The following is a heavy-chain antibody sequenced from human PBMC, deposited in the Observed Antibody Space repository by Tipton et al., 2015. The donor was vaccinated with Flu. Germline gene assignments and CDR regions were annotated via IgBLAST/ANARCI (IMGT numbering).Heavy chain of an antibody. CDR1: GFTFSSYG. D-gene: IGHD2-2*01. V-gene: IGHV3-33*01. CDR2: IWYDGSNK. Sequence: QVQLVQSGGGVVQPGRSLRLSCATSGFTFSSYGMHWVRQAPGKGLEWVAVIWYDGSNKDYADSVKGRFTISRDNSKNTLYLQMNNLRAEDTAVYYCARWPCSSSSCYVRGNTYYGLDVWGQGTTVTVSS. J-gene: IGHJ6*02. CDR3: ARWPCSSSSCYVRGNTYYGLDV.